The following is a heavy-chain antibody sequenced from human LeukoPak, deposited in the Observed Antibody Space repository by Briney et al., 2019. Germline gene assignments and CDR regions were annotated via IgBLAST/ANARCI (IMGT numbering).Heavy chain of an antibody. Sequence: GRSLRLSCAASGFNFNSYAVHWVRQAPGKGLEWVAFISYDGSNKCYADSVKGRFTISRDTSKTTLYLQMNSLRTEDTALYYCATELRILSWGVDAFDIWGQGTMVTVSS. CDR3: ATELRILSWGVDAFDI. V-gene: IGHV3-30*04. D-gene: IGHD3-16*01. CDR2: ISYDGSNK. J-gene: IGHJ3*02. CDR1: GFNFNSYA.